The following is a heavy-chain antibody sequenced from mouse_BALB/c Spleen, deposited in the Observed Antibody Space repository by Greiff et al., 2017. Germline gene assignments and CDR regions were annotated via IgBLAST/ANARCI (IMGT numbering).Heavy chain of an antibody. CDR2: ILPGSGST. J-gene: IGHJ2*01. CDR1: GFNIKDTY. CDR3: ARVGVLFDY. Sequence: QVQLKESGAELVKPGASVKLSCTASGFNIKDTYMHWVKQRPGHGLEWIGEILPGSGSTNYNEKFKGKATFTADTSSNTAYMQLSSLTSEDSAVYYCARVGVLFDYWGQGTTLTVSS. V-gene: IGHV1-9*01.